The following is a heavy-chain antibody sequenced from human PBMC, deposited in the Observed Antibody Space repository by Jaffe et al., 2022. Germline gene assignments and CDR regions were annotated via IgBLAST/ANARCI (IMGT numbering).Heavy chain of an antibody. D-gene: IGHD3-10*01. Sequence: EVQLVESGGGLVQPGGSLRLSCAASGFTVSSNYMSWVRQAPGKGLEWVSVIYSGGSTYYADSVKGRFTISRHNSKNTLYLQMNSLRAEDTAVYYCARVNRYYGSGSYYGFLGYFDYWGQGTLVTVSS. V-gene: IGHV3-53*04. CDR3: ARVNRYYGSGSYYGFLGYFDY. CDR1: GFTVSSNY. CDR2: IYSGGST. J-gene: IGHJ4*02.